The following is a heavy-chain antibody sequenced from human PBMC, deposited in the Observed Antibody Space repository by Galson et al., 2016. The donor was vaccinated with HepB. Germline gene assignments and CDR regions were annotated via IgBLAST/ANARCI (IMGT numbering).Heavy chain of an antibody. D-gene: IGHD3-22*01. Sequence: SLRLSCAASEFSFRSYSMNWVRQAPGKGLEWLSSITAGGNTIYYADSVKGRFTISRDNAKSSLYLQMNSLRDDDTAVYFCARAGVAYETSGYFYGQLDYWGQGTLVTVSS. CDR3: ARAGVAYETSGYFYGQLDY. V-gene: IGHV3-48*02. CDR1: EFSFRSYS. J-gene: IGHJ4*02. CDR2: ITAGGNTI.